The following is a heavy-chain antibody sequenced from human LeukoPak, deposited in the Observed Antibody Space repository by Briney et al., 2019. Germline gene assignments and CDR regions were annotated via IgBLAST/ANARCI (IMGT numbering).Heavy chain of an antibody. Sequence: GRSLRLSCAASGFTFDDYAMHWVRQAPGKGLEWVSGISWNSGSIGYADSVKGRFTISRDNAKNSLYLQMNSLRAEDTALYYCAKDIEGYYGSGSYYDYWGQGTLVTVSS. CDR1: GFTFDDYA. D-gene: IGHD3-10*01. CDR3: AKDIEGYYGSGSYYDY. CDR2: ISWNSGSI. J-gene: IGHJ4*02. V-gene: IGHV3-9*01.